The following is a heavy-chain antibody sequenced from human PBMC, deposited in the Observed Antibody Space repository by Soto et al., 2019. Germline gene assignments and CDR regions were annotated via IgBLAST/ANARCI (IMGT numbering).Heavy chain of an antibody. J-gene: IGHJ6*02. CDR1: GFTFSNYA. CDR3: XXXXXXXXAXXXXDYFGMDV. Sequence: EVQLLESGGGLVQPGGSRRLSCAASGFTFSNYAMTWVRQAPGMGLEWVSSISGSGGSTYYADSVKGRFTISRDNSKXTVXXXXXXXXXXXXXXXXXXXXXXXXXAXXXXDYFGMDVWVQGTTVTVSS. CDR2: ISGSGGST. V-gene: IGHV3-23*01.